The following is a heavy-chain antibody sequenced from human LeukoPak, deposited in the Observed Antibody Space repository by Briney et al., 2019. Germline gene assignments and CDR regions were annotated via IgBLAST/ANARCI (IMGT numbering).Heavy chain of an antibody. CDR2: INGGGDIM. D-gene: IGHD3-10*01. CDR1: GFSLRAYD. Sequence: GGSLRLSCAASGFSLRAYDLIWVRQAPGKGLDWVSIINGGGDIMMYEDSVKGRFTISRDNSKSTFYLQMNSLRVEDTAVYYCAMRDRGYGLDIWGQGTMVTVSS. V-gene: IGHV3-23*01. J-gene: IGHJ3*02. CDR3: AMRDRGYGLDI.